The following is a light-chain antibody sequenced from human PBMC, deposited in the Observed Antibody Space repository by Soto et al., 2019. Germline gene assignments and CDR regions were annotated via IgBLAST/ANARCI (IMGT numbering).Light chain of an antibody. CDR3: QQRTNWPLT. CDR2: DVS. CDR1: QSVSNS. Sequence: EIVLTQSPATLSLSPGERATLSCCASQSVSNSLAWYQQRPGQSPRLLIYDVSTRATGIPARLGGRGSGTDFTLTISSLETEDFAVYYCQQRTNWPLTFGGGTKVVI. J-gene: IGKJ4*01. V-gene: IGKV3-11*01.